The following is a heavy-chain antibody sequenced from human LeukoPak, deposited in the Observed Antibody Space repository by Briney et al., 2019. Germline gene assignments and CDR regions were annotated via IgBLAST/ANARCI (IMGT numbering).Heavy chain of an antibody. D-gene: IGHD6-19*01. CDR2: INPSGGNT. CDR1: GYTFTSYY. V-gene: IGHV1-46*01. CDR3: ARFAVHRRIAVTGQFGLDY. Sequence: ASVKVSCKASGYTFTSYYMHWVRQAPGQGLEWMGLINPSGGNTNYAQKFQGRVTMTRDTSTSTVYMELSSLRSEDTAVYYCARFAVHRRIAVTGQFGLDYWGRGTLVTVSS. J-gene: IGHJ4*02.